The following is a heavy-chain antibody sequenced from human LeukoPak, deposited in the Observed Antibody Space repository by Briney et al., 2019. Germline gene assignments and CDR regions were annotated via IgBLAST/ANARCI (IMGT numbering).Heavy chain of an antibody. CDR3: TSLYDFWSGYLDSYYYYYMDV. J-gene: IGHJ6*03. V-gene: IGHV3-73*01. D-gene: IGHD3-3*01. CDR1: GFTFSGSA. CDR2: IRSKANSYAT. Sequence: GGSLRLSCAASGFTFSGSAMHWVRQASGKGLEWVGRIRSKANSYATAYAASVKGRFTISGDDSKNTAYLQMNSLKTEDTAVYYCTSLYDFWSGYLDSYYYYYMDVWGKGTTVTVSS.